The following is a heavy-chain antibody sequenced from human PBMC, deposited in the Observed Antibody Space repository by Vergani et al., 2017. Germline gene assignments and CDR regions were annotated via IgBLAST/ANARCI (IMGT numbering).Heavy chain of an antibody. Sequence: QVQLVQSGAEVKKPGSSVKVSCKASGGTFSSYAISWARQAPGQGLEWMGRIIPNFGTANYAQKFQGRVTITADESTSTAYMELSSLRSEDTAVYYCARRGDGYNFGTDPGEYFQHGGQGTLVTVSS. V-gene: IGHV1-69*13. J-gene: IGHJ1*01. CDR3: ARRGDGYNFGTDPGEYFQH. CDR1: GGTFSSYA. CDR2: IIPNFGTA. D-gene: IGHD5-24*01.